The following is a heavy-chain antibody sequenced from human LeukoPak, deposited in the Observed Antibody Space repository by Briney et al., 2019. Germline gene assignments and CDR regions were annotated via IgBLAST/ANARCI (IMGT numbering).Heavy chain of an antibody. J-gene: IGHJ6*02. CDR1: GFTFSSYA. V-gene: IGHV3-64*02. CDR3: ARGNRGNYYYGMDV. Sequence: PGGSLRLSCAASGFTFSSYAMHWARQAPGKGLEYVSAISSYGDSTYYADSVKGRCTISRDNSKNTLYLQMGSLRAEDMAVYYCARGNRGNYYYGMDVWGQGTTVTVSS. CDR2: ISSYGDST.